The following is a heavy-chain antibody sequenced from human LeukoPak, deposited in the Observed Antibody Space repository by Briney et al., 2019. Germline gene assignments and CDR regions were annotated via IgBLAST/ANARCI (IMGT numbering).Heavy chain of an antibody. J-gene: IGHJ4*02. D-gene: IGHD1-26*01. CDR3: ASFSRLWELGLDY. V-gene: IGHV3-33*08. CDR2: IWYDGSNR. CDR1: GFTFSSYA. Sequence: GGSLRLSCAASGFTFSSYAMHWVRQAPGRGLEWVAVIWYDGSNRYYADSVKGRFTISRDNSKNTLYLQMDSLRAEDTAVYYCASFSRLWELGLDYWGQGTLVTVSS.